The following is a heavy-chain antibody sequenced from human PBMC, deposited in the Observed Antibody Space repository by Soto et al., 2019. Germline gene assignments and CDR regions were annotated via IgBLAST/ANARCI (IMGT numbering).Heavy chain of an antibody. D-gene: IGHD5-18*01. CDR1: GFTFDDYA. CDR2: ISWNSGSI. V-gene: IGHV3-9*01. CDR3: AKKLQLWYGAAFDI. Sequence: EVQLVESGGGLVQPGRSLRLSCAASGFTFDDYAMHWVRQAPGKGLEWVSGISWNSGSIGYADSVKGRFTISRDNAKNSLYLQMNSLRAEDTVLYYCAKKLQLWYGAAFDIWGQGTMVTVSS. J-gene: IGHJ3*02.